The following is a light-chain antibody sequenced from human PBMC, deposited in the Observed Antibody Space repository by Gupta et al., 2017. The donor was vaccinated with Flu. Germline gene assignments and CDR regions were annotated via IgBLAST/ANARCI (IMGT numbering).Light chain of an antibody. J-gene: IGKJ4*01. Sequence: DIQMTQSPSSLSASVGDRVTITCRASQNINTINSNLNWYQQKPGKAPNLLIYAGSNLQSGVPSRFSGGGSGTDFTLTISGLQPEDFATYYCQQSDSTPLTFGGGTKVAIK. CDR1: QNINTINSN. CDR3: QQSDSTPLT. CDR2: AGS. V-gene: IGKV1-39*01.